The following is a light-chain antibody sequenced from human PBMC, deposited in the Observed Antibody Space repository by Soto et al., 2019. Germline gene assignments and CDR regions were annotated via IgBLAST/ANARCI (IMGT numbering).Light chain of an antibody. J-gene: IGKJ3*01. CDR3: QQYGDSSFS. Sequence: EIVLTQSPGTLSLSPGERATLSCRASQSVPNNYLAWYQQKRGQAPRPLIYAASTRATGIPDRFSGGGSGTDFTLTISRLEPEDFALYYCQQYGDSSFSFGPGTKVDI. CDR2: AAS. CDR1: QSVPNNY. V-gene: IGKV3-20*01.